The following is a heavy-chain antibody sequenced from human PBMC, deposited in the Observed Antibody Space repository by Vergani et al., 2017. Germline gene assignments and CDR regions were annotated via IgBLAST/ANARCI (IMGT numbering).Heavy chain of an antibody. CDR1: GYTFTSYG. Sequence: QVQLVQSGAAVKKPGASVKVSCKASGYTFTSYGISWVRQAPGQGLEGMGWINPNSGGTNYAQKFQGRVTMTRDTSISTAYMELSRLRSDDTAVYYCARGWVRTVTTYYFDYWGQGTLVTVSS. CDR2: INPNSGGT. CDR3: ARGWVRTVTTYYFDY. J-gene: IGHJ4*02. V-gene: IGHV1-2*02. D-gene: IGHD4-17*01.